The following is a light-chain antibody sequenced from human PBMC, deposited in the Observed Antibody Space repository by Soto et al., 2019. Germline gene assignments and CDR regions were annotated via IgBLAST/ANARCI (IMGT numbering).Light chain of an antibody. CDR3: SSYTSSSTLV. CDR2: DVT. Sequence: QSVLTQPASVSGSPGQSITISCTANSSDVGGYNYVSWYQQYPGKAPQLMISDVTNRPSGVSNRFSGSKSGNTASLTISWLQAEDEADYYCSSYTSSSTLVFGGGTKVTVL. V-gene: IGLV2-14*01. CDR1: SSDVGGYNY. J-gene: IGLJ3*02.